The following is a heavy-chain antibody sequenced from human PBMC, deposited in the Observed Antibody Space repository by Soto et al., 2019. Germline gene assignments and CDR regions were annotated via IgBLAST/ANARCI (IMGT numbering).Heavy chain of an antibody. CDR3: ARVGGYCSGGSCYYYYGMDV. Sequence: SLRLSCAASGFTFSSYDMHWVRQATGKGLEWVSAIGTAGDTYYPGSVKGRFTISRENAKNSLYLQMNSLRAGDTAVYYCARVGGYCSGGSCYYYYGMDVWGQGTTATVSS. CDR2: IGTAGDT. J-gene: IGHJ6*02. V-gene: IGHV3-13*01. CDR1: GFTFSSYD. D-gene: IGHD2-15*01.